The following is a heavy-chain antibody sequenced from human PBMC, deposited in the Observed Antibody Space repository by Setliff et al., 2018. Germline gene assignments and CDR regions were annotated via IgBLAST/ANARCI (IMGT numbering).Heavy chain of an antibody. Sequence: VASVKVSCKASGGTFSSYGISWVRQAPGQGLEWMGGTIPSFGSTNYAQKFQGRVTIITDESTSTAYMELSSPRTEDSAVYYCAREGVDTRSSTDYRYYMDVWGKGTTVTVSS. V-gene: IGHV1-69*05. CDR3: AREGVDTRSSTDYRYYMDV. CDR2: TIPSFGST. D-gene: IGHD5-18*01. CDR1: GGTFSSYG. J-gene: IGHJ6*03.